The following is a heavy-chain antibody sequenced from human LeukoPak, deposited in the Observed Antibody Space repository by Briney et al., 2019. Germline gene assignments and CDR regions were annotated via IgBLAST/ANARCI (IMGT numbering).Heavy chain of an antibody. Sequence: PSETLSLTCTVSGGSISSYYWSWIRQPPGKGLEWIGYIYYSGSTNYNPSLKSRVTISVDTSKNQFSLKLSSVTAADTAVYYYARAAMDTEVDYWGQGTLVTVSS. D-gene: IGHD5-18*01. CDR2: IYYSGST. CDR1: GGSISSYY. J-gene: IGHJ4*02. CDR3: ARAAMDTEVDY. V-gene: IGHV4-59*01.